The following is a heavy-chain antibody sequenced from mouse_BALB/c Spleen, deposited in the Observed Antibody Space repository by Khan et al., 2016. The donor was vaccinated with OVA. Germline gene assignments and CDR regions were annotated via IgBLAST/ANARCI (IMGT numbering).Heavy chain of an antibody. Sequence: QVQLQQSGAELMKPGASVKISCKATGYTFSSYWIEWVKQRPGHGLEWIGEILPGSGSTNYNEKFKGKATFTADTSSNTAYMQLNSLTSEDSAGYYCTRTGNYRGYFDYWGQGTTLTVSS. CDR2: ILPGSGST. CDR3: TRTGNYRGYFDY. J-gene: IGHJ2*01. V-gene: IGHV1-9*01. CDR1: GYTFSSYW. D-gene: IGHD2-1*01.